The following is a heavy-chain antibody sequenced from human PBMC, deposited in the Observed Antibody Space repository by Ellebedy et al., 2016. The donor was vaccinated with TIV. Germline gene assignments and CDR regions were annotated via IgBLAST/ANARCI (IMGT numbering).Heavy chain of an antibody. CDR3: TTNFIDVADIVPDY. J-gene: IGHJ4*02. V-gene: IGHV3-49*03. CDR2: IRSKPYGATA. Sequence: GGSLRLXXTTSGFPFGEYAMAWFRQAPGKGLEWISFIRSKPYGATAEYAASVKGRFTISRDDSKNTLYLQMNSLKTEDTAVYYCTTNFIDVADIVPDYWGQGTLVTVSS. CDR1: GFPFGEYA. D-gene: IGHD2-15*01.